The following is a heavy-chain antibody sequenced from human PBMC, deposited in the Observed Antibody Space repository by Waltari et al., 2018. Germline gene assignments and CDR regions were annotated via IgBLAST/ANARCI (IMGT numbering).Heavy chain of an antibody. J-gene: IGHJ6*03. D-gene: IGHD6-6*01. CDR2: IYHSGGT. Sequence: QVQLQESGPGLVKPSETLSLTCAVSGYSISSGYYWGWIRQPPGKGLEWIGSIYHSGGTYYNPSLRSRVTISVDTSKNQFSLKLSSVTAADTAVYYCARDSFDTARRGFYYYMDVWGKGTTVTVSS. CDR1: GYSISSGYY. V-gene: IGHV4-38-2*02. CDR3: ARDSFDTARRGFYYYMDV.